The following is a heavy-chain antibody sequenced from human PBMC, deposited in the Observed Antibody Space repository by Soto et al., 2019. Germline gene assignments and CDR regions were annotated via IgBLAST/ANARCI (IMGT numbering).Heavy chain of an antibody. Sequence: PSETLSLTCTVSGGSINSYYWSWIRQPPGQGLEWIGYIYSSGSTNYNPPFESRVTISVDTSKNQFSLRLSSVTAADPAVYYCARPGRHYEVSAVQSYYVLAVWGKGTTVTVSS. J-gene: IGHJ6*04. CDR1: GGSINSYY. CDR2: IYSSGST. CDR3: ARPGRHYEVSAVQSYYVLAV. D-gene: IGHD3-3*01. V-gene: IGHV4-59*08.